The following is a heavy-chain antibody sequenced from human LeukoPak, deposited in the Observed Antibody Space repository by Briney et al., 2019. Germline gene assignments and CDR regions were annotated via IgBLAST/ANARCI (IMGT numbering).Heavy chain of an antibody. CDR2: IYHSAST. V-gene: IGHV4-30-2*01. J-gene: IGHJ4*02. Sequence: SETLSLTCAVSGGSISSGGYSWSWIRQPPGKGLEWIGYIYHSASTYYNPSLKSRVTISVDRSKNQFSLKLSSVTAADTAVYYCARAFGSSGYYYFDYWGQGTLVTVSS. D-gene: IGHD3-22*01. CDR3: ARAFGSSGYYYFDY. CDR1: GGSISSGGYS.